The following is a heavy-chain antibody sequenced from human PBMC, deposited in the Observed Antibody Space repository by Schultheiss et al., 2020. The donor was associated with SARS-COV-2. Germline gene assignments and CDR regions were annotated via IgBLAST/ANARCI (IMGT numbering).Heavy chain of an antibody. CDR1: GFTFSSYD. CDR2: ISGSGGST. V-gene: IGHV3-23*01. CDR3: AKDINPYSGYDLYYYYYGMDV. D-gene: IGHD5-12*01. J-gene: IGHJ6*02. Sequence: GGSLRLSCAASGFTFSSYDMHWVRQATGKGLEWVSAISGSGGSTYYADSVKGRFTISRDNAKNSLYLQMNSLRAEDTALYYCAKDINPYSGYDLYYYYYGMDVWGQGTTVTVSS.